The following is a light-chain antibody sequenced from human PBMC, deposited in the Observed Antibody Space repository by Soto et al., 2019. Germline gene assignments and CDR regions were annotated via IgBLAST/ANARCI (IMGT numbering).Light chain of an antibody. Sequence: DIVMTQSPDSLPVSLGERATINCKSSQSVLFSPNNKNYLAWYQQKPGQPPKLLIYWASTPESGVPDRFSGSGSGTDFTLTISSLEAEDVAFYYCQQYHSAPQTFGQGTKVEIK. CDR3: QQYHSAPQT. CDR2: WAS. CDR1: QSVLFSPNNKNY. J-gene: IGKJ1*01. V-gene: IGKV4-1*01.